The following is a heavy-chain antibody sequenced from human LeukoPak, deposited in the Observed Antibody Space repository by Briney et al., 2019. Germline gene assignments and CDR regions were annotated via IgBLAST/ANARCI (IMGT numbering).Heavy chain of an antibody. V-gene: IGHV3-30-3*01. Sequence: GGSLRLSCAASGFTFSSYAMHWVRQAPGKGLEWVAVISYDGSNKYNADSVKGRFTISRDNSKITLYPQMNSLRAEDTAVYYCAKDEMITFGGVIVPPDYWGQGTLVTVSS. D-gene: IGHD3-16*02. CDR1: GFTFSSYA. J-gene: IGHJ4*02. CDR2: ISYDGSNK. CDR3: AKDEMITFGGVIVPPDY.